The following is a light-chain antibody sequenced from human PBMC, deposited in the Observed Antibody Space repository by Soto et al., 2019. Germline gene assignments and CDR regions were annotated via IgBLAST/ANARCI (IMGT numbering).Light chain of an antibody. CDR1: SSDVGAYNY. J-gene: IGLJ2*01. Sequence: QSALTQPASVSGSPGQSITISCTGTSSDVGAYNYVYWYQQHPGKDPKLMIFEVSDRPSGVSNRFSGSKSGNTASLTISGLQAEDEDDYYCSSYTSSNTLVFGGGTKLT. V-gene: IGLV2-14*01. CDR3: SSYTSSNTLV. CDR2: EVS.